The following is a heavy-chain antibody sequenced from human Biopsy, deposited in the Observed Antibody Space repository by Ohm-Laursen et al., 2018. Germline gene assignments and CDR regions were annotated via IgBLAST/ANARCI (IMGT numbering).Heavy chain of an antibody. V-gene: IGHV4-59*01. Sequence: TLSLTCSVYGGTYSGYYWNWIRQPPGKGLEWIGYIYFTGSTNYNPSLKSRVTISVDTSKNQFSLRLSSVTAADTAVYYCARDSGGMATILDAFDLWGQGTMVTVSP. J-gene: IGHJ3*01. CDR2: IYFTGST. CDR1: GGTYSGYY. D-gene: IGHD5-24*01. CDR3: ARDSGGMATILDAFDL.